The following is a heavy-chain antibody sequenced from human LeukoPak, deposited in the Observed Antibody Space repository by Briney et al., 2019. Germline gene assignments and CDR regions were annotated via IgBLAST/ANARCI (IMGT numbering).Heavy chain of an antibody. CDR1: GFTFDDYA. CDR3: AKDMRGGSYNFDY. Sequence: GGSLRLSCAASGFTFDDYAMHWVRQAPGKGLEWVSFISWDGGTTYYADSVKGRFTISRDNSKNSLYLQINSLRAEDTALYYCAKDMRGGSYNFDYWGQGTLVTVSS. J-gene: IGHJ4*02. CDR2: ISWDGGTT. D-gene: IGHD1-26*01. V-gene: IGHV3-43D*03.